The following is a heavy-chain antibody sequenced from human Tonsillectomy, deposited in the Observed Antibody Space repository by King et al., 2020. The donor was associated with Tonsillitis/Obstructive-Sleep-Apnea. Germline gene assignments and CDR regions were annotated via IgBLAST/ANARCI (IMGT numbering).Heavy chain of an antibody. CDR3: AHRFSSTSCYGVGSPGGYYYYYYMDV. J-gene: IGHJ6*03. V-gene: IGHV2-5*02. CDR1: GFSLSTSGVG. CDR2: IYWDDDK. D-gene: IGHD2-2*01. Sequence: TLKESGPTLVKPTQTLTLTCTFSGFSLSTSGVGVGWIRQPPGKALEWLALIYWDDDKRYSPSLKSRLTITKDTSKNQVVLTMTNMDPVDTATYYCAHRFSSTSCYGVGSPGGYYYYYYMDVWGKGTTVTVSS.